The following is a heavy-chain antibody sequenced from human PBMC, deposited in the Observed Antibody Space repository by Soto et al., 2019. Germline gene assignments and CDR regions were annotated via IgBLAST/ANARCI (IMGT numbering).Heavy chain of an antibody. V-gene: IGHV4-59*01. CDR3: ARESGPKGDSYYFDY. CDR2: IYYSGST. CDR1: GGSISSYY. Sequence: SETLSLTCTVSGGSISSYYWSWIRQPPGKGLEWIGYIYYSGSTNYNPSLKSRVTISVDTSKNQFSLKLSSVTAADTAVYYCARESGPKGDSYYFDYWGQGTLVTVSS. D-gene: IGHD3-16*01. J-gene: IGHJ4*02.